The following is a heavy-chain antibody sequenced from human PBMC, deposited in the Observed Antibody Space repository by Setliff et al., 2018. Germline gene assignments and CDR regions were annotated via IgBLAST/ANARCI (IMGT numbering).Heavy chain of an antibody. D-gene: IGHD7-27*01. Sequence: ASVKVSCKDSGYTFSTYGINWVRQATGQGLEWMGWMNPNSGNTGYAQKFQGRVTMTRNTSTSTAYMELSRLTSEDTAVYFCARGWAALGIIGYWGQGTLVTVSS. CDR1: GYTFSTYG. CDR2: MNPNSGNT. V-gene: IGHV1-8*02. J-gene: IGHJ4*02. CDR3: ARGWAALGIIGY.